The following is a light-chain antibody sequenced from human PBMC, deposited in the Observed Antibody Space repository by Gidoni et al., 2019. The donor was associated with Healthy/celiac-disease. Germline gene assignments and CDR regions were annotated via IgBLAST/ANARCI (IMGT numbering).Light chain of an antibody. CDR2: KAS. CDR3: QQDNSYSPS. CDR1: QSISIW. V-gene: IGKV1-5*03. Sequence: DIQMTQSPSTLSTSVGARVTITCRASQSISIWLAWYQQKPGKAPKLLIYKASSLESGVPSRFSGSGSGTEFTLTISSLQHDDFATYYCQQDNSYSPSFGQGTKLEIK. J-gene: IGKJ2*03.